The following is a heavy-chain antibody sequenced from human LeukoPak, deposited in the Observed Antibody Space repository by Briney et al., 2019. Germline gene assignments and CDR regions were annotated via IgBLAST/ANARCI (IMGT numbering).Heavy chain of an antibody. Sequence: GGSLRLSCGCSGFRFSDYPMDWVRQAPGKGREGVARIRDKRNDYTTEYAASVRNRFIISRDHSKNSLYFQLNSLKSEDTAVYYCARRGPDRALDYWGQGTMVTVSS. V-gene: IGHV3-72*01. D-gene: IGHD1-26*01. J-gene: IGHJ4*02. CDR3: ARRGPDRALDY. CDR1: GFRFSDYP. CDR2: IRDKRNDYTT.